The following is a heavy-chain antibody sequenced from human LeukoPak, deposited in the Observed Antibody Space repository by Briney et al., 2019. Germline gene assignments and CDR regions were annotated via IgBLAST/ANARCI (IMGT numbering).Heavy chain of an antibody. Sequence: PGGSLRLSCAASGFTFSSYSMNWVRQAPGKRLEWVSSISSSSSYIYYADSVKGRFTISRDNAKNSLYLQMNSLRAEDTAVYYCARDLEMATIPADYWGQGTLVTVSS. CDR1: GFTFSSYS. V-gene: IGHV3-21*01. J-gene: IGHJ4*02. D-gene: IGHD5-24*01. CDR2: ISSSSSYI. CDR3: ARDLEMATIPADY.